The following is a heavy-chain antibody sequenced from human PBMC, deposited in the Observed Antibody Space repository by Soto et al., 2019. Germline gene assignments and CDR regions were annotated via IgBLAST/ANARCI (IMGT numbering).Heavy chain of an antibody. V-gene: IGHV1-18*01. CDR3: ARDTPPTDY. Sequence: QVQLVHSGAEGKKPGASVKVSCKTSGYTFTSYHISWVRQATGQGLEWMGWISAYNTNTNYAQKFQGRVTMTTDTLTSTAYMELRSLRSDDTAVYYCARDTPPTDYWGQGTLVTVSS. CDR2: ISAYNTNT. CDR1: GYTFTSYH. J-gene: IGHJ4*02.